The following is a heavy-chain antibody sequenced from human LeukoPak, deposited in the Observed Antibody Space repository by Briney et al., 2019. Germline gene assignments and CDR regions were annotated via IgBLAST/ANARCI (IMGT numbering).Heavy chain of an antibody. CDR1: GFTFSSYA. D-gene: IGHD5-18*01. Sequence: GGSLRLSCAASGFTFSSYAMSWVRQAPGKGLEWVSAISGGGGSTYYADSVKGRFTISRDNSKNTLYLQTNSLRAEDTAVYYCAKGSGYSYGDFDYWGQGTLVTVSS. J-gene: IGHJ4*02. CDR2: ISGGGGST. CDR3: AKGSGYSYGDFDY. V-gene: IGHV3-23*01.